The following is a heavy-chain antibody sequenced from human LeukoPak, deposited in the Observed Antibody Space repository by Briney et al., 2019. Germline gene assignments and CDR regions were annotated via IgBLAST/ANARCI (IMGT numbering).Heavy chain of an antibody. J-gene: IGHJ4*02. CDR3: AKSGCSGTSCYVNF. CDR1: GFTFSDYD. CDR2: ISYDGSNK. V-gene: IGHV3-30*18. D-gene: IGHD2-2*01. Sequence: GGSLRLSCAASGFTFSDYDMHWVRQSPGKGLEWVAVISYDGSNKYYVDSVKGRFTISRDNSKNTLYLQMNGLRGEDTVLYYCAKSGCSGTSCYVNFWGQGTLVTVSS.